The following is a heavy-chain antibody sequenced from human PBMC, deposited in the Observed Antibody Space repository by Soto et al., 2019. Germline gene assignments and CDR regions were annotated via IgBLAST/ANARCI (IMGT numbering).Heavy chain of an antibody. CDR3: GRGRKEYSRSWYVD. J-gene: IGHJ4*02. CDR1: GGSFSSYC. D-gene: IGHD6-13*01. Sequence: SETLSLTCAVYGGSFSSYCWSWIRQPPGKGLEWIGEVDHSGSTNYNTSLKSRVTISVDTSKNQFSLKMSSATAADAAVYCCGRGRKEYSRSWYVDWGQGTLVTVSS. CDR2: VDHSGST. V-gene: IGHV4-34*01.